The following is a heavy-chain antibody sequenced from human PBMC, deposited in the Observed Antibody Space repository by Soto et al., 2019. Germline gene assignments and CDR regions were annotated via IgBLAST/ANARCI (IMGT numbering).Heavy chain of an antibody. V-gene: IGHV6-1*01. J-gene: IGHJ5*01. CDR3: ARLIGNSWLDS. CDR1: GGSGSSNSAA. Sequence: SQSLSLTCAISGGSGSSNSAAWEWFKQSPSRGLEWLGRTYYYRSKWYNDYSTSVKSRITINPDTSKNQFSLQLDSVTPDDTAVYYCARLIGNSWLDSWGQGTLVTVSS. D-gene: IGHD2-8*01. CDR2: TYYYRSKWYN.